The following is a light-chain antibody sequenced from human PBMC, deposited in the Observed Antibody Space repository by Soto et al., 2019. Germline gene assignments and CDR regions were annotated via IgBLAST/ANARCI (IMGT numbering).Light chain of an antibody. CDR1: NIGSKR. Sequence: SYELTQPPSVSVAPGQTATITCGGNNIGSKRVHWYQQKPGQAPVLVVHDNYDRPSGIPERFSGSNSGNTATLTISRVEAGDEADYYCQVWDSATNHGVFGGGTQLPVL. CDR3: QVWDSATNHGV. CDR2: DNY. V-gene: IGLV3-21*02. J-gene: IGLJ3*02.